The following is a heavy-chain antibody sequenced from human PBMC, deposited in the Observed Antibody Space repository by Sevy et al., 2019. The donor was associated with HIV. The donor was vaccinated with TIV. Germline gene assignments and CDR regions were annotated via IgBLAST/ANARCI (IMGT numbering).Heavy chain of an antibody. CDR2: ISYDGSSK. V-gene: IGHV3-30-3*01. J-gene: IGHJ5*02. CDR3: ARDSGYTINYSPGPT. D-gene: IGHD5-12*01. Sequence: GGSLRLSCAASGFTFSTYPMHWVRQSPGKGLEWVTVISYDGSSKYYADSVKGRFTISRDNSKNTVFLQMDSLRVDDTAVYYCARDSGYTINYSPGPTWGQGALVTVSS. CDR1: GFTFSTYP.